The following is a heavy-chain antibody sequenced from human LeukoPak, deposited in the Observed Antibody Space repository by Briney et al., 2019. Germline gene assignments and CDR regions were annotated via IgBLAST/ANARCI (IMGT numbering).Heavy chain of an antibody. CDR3: ARDVPSSFYGEGPNHYFDY. D-gene: IGHD4-17*01. CDR2: INTNTGNP. J-gene: IGHJ4*02. Sequence: ASVKVSCKDSGYTFTSYAMNWVRQAPGQGLEWMGWINTNTGNPTYAQGFTGRFVFSLDTSVSTAYLQISSLKAEDTAVYYCARDVPSSFYGEGPNHYFDYWGQGTLVTVSS. V-gene: IGHV7-4-1*02. CDR1: GYTFTSYA.